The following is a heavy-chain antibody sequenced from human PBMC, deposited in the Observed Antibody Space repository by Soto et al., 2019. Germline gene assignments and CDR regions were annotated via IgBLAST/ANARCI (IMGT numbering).Heavy chain of an antibody. CDR2: ISAYNGNT. V-gene: IGHV1-18*04. CDR1: GYTFTSYG. CDR3: ARVQGDYVWGSYNYYYYGMDV. D-gene: IGHD3-16*01. J-gene: IGHJ6*02. Sequence: ASVKVSCKASGYTFTSYGISWVRQAPGQGLEWMGWISAYNGNTNYAQKLQGRVTTTTDTSTSTAYMELRSLRSDDTAVYYCARVQGDYVWGSYNYYYYGMDVWGQGTTVTVSS.